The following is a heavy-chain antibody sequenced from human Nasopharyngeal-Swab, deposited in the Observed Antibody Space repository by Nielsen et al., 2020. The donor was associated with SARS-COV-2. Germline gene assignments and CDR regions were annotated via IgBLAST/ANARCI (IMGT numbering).Heavy chain of an antibody. CDR3: ARAGVDTSTGSSGGCFDY. CDR1: GRSISSSSSY. V-gene: IGHV4-39*01. CDR2: IYYSGST. J-gene: IGHJ4*02. Sequence: SETLSLTCTVSGRSISSSSSYWGWIRQPPGKGLEWVGSIYYSGSTYYTPPLNSRVTISVDTSKSQFSLKLRSVTAADTAVYYCARAGVDTSTGSSGGCFDYWGQGALVTVSS. D-gene: IGHD3-9*01.